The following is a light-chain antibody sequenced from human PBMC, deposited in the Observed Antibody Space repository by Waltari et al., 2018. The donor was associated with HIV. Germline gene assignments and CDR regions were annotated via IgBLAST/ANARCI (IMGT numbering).Light chain of an antibody. CDR3: QQSYSTPQT. V-gene: IGKV1-39*01. Sequence: DIQMTQSPSTLSASVGARVTISCRASQNIRKYLNWYQQKPGKTPELLDFAASNLQSGVPSRFRGSGSGTDFTLTISSLQREDFATYYCQQSYSTPQTFGQGTKVEIK. CDR2: AAS. CDR1: QNIRKY. J-gene: IGKJ1*01.